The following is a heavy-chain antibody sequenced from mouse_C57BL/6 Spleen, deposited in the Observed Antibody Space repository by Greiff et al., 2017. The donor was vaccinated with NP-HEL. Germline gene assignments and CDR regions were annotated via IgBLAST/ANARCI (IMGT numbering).Heavy chain of an antibody. J-gene: IGHJ2*01. V-gene: IGHV3-6*01. CDR3: ASYYDYHFDY. CDR1: GYSITSGYY. Sequence: DVQLQESGPGLVKPSQSLSLTCSVTGYSITSGYYWNWIRQFPGNKLEWMGYISYDGSNNYNPSLKNRISITRDTSKNQFFLKLNSVTTEDTATYYCASYYDYHFDYWGQGTTLTVSS. CDR2: ISYDGSN. D-gene: IGHD2-4*01.